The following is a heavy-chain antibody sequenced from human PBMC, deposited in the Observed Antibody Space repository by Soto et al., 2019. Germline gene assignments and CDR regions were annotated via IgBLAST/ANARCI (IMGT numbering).Heavy chain of an antibody. D-gene: IGHD5-18*01. Sequence: QVQRQESGPGLVRPSDTLSLTCGVSGSSINSDNWWGWIRQPPGKGLEWIGYIFSTGTTSYNPSLKSRVTMSVDTSNNQFSLRLNSVTAVDTAVYYCASKPNSLYYFDFWGQGTLVTVSS. CDR2: IFSTGTT. CDR3: ASKPNSLYYFDF. J-gene: IGHJ4*02. CDR1: GSSINSDNW. V-gene: IGHV4-28*01.